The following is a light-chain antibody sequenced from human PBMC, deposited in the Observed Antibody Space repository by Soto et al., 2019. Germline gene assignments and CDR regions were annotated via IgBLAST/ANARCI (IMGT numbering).Light chain of an antibody. V-gene: IGLV2-14*03. CDR2: DVS. J-gene: IGLJ2*01. CDR1: SSDIGAYNS. Sequence: QSALTQPASVSGSPGQSHTISCTGTSSDIGAYNSVSWYQQHPGEAPQLVIYDVSYRPSGISSRFSGSKSGNTASLTISGLHAEDEADYFCSSYAASGARVFGGGTKLTVL. CDR3: SSYAASGARV.